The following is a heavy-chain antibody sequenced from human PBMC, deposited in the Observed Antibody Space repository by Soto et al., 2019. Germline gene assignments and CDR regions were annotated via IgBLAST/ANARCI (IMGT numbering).Heavy chain of an antibody. CDR3: ARDAPQLLWFGDPFDY. V-gene: IGHV1-18*01. J-gene: IGHJ4*02. Sequence: GASVKVSCKASGYTFTSYGISWVRQAPGQGLEWMGWISAYNGNTNYAQKLQGRVTMTTDTSTSTAYMELRSLRSDDTAVYYCARDAPQLLWFGDPFDYWGQGTLVTVSS. D-gene: IGHD3-10*01. CDR1: GYTFTSYG. CDR2: ISAYNGNT.